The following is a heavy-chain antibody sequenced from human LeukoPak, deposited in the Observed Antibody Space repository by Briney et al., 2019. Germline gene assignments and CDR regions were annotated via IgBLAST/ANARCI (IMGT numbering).Heavy chain of an antibody. CDR2: ISSSSSTI. CDR1: GFTFSSYS. V-gene: IGHV3-48*04. CDR3: ARPVDYNAGDY. Sequence: GGSLRLSCAASGFTFSSYSMNWVRQAPGKGLEWVSYISSSSSTIYYADSVKGRFTISRDNAKNSLYLQMNSLRAEDTAVYYCARPVDYNAGDYWGQGTLVTVSS. D-gene: IGHD5-12*01. J-gene: IGHJ4*02.